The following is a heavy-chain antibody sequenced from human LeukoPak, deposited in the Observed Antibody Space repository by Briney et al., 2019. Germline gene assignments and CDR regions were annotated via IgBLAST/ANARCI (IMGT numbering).Heavy chain of an antibody. D-gene: IGHD5-24*01. V-gene: IGHV3-53*01. J-gene: IGHJ4*02. CDR2: IYSGGST. Sequence: GRSLRLSCAASGFTVSSNYMSWVRQAPGKGLEWVSVIYSGGSTYYADSVKGRFTISRDNSKNTLYLQMNSLRAEDTAVYYCARDLHGRRDYWGQGTLVTVSS. CDR1: GFTVSSNY. CDR3: ARDLHGRRDY.